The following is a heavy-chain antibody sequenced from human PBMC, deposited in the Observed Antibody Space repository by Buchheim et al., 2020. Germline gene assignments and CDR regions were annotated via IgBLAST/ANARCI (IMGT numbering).Heavy chain of an antibody. V-gene: IGHV1-3*04. Sequence: QVHLVQSGTEVKKPGASVKVSCKASGYTFINYAIHWVRQAPGQKLEWLGWIHTGNGNTKYSQNFQGRVTITSDTSATTAYMELSSLRSEDTAVFYCARDIYPTTIPGARHHLGFDYWGQGTL. CDR1: GYTFINYA. CDR3: ARDIYPTTIPGARHHLGFDY. J-gene: IGHJ4*02. CDR2: IHTGNGNT. D-gene: IGHD2-8*02.